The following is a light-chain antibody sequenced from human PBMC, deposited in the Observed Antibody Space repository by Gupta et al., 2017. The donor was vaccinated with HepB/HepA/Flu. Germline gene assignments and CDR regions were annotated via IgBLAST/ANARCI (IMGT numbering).Light chain of an antibody. V-gene: IGKV1-9*01. J-gene: IGKJ2*01. CDR1: QDINTH. Sequence: EIQLTQSPSFLSASVGDRVTITCRATQDINTHLNWYQQKSGKAPKLLIYGASTLQTGVPPRFSGSGSGTEFTLTISSLQPEDVATYFCQQHNILPHTFGRGTHLEI. CDR2: GAS. CDR3: QQHNILPHT.